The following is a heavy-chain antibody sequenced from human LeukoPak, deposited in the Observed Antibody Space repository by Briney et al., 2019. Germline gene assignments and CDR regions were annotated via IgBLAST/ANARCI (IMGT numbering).Heavy chain of an antibody. CDR1: GGTFINYA. V-gene: IGHV1-69*01. CDR2: IIPIFGTA. Sequence: SGEVSFKGSGGTFINYAINWGGQGPGQGGEWMGGIIPIFGTANYAQKFQGRVTITADESTSTAYMELSSLRSEDTAVYYCAREPAWAYGMDVWGQGTTVTVSS. D-gene: IGHD7-27*01. CDR3: AREPAWAYGMDV. J-gene: IGHJ6*02.